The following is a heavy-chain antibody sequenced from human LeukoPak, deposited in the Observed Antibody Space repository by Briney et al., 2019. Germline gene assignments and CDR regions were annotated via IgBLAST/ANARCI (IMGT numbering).Heavy chain of an antibody. V-gene: IGHV3-11*04. CDR3: ARAGYSSGWYWSKNNWFDP. CDR2: ISSSGSTI. Sequence: GGSLRLSCAASGFTFSDYYMSWIRQAPGKGLEWVSYISSSGSTIYYADSVKGRFTISRDNAKNSLYLQMNSLRAEDTAVYYCARAGYSSGWYWSKNNWFDPWGQGTLVTVSS. CDR1: GFTFSDYY. D-gene: IGHD6-19*01. J-gene: IGHJ5*02.